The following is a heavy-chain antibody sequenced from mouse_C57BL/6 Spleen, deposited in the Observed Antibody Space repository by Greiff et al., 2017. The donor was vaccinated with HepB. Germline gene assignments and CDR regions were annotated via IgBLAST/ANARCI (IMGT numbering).Heavy chain of an antibody. CDR2: INPNNGGT. CDR1: GYTFTDYN. CDR3: ATPTGSFFDY. Sequence: EVQLQQSGPELVKPGASVKMSCKASGYTFTDYNMHWVKQSHGKSLEWIGYINPNNGGTSYNQKFKGKATLTVNKSSSTAYMELRSLTSEDSAVYYCATPTGSFFDYWGQGTTLTVSS. D-gene: IGHD4-1*02. J-gene: IGHJ2*01. V-gene: IGHV1-22*01.